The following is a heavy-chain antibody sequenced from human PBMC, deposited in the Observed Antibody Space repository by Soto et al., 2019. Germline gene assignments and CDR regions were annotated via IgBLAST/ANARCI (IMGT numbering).Heavy chain of an antibody. Sequence: QVQLVQSGAEVRKPGTSVKVSCAASGGSFISYIFTWVRQAPGQGLEWMGRSIPIQGRADYALKCQDRVTITADRSTQTVYMELRSLRPEDTALYYCAKSLVFVDHAYMDVWGKGTTVTVSS. CDR1: GGSFISYI. CDR2: SIPIQGRA. J-gene: IGHJ6*03. CDR3: AKSLVFVDHAYMDV. V-gene: IGHV1-69*02. D-gene: IGHD2-21*01.